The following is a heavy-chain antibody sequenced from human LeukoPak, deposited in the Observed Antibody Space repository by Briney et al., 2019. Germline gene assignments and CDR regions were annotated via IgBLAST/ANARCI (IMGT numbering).Heavy chain of an antibody. CDR2: ISGSGGST. V-gene: IGHV3-23*01. Sequence: GGSLRLSCAASGLTFSSYAMSWVRQAPGKGLEWVSAISGSGGSTYYADSVKGRFTISRDNSKNTLYLQMNSLRAEDTAVYYCAKDSDSSSSFARIWGQGTMVTVSS. CDR3: AKDSDSSSSFARI. CDR1: GLTFSSYA. D-gene: IGHD6-6*01. J-gene: IGHJ3*02.